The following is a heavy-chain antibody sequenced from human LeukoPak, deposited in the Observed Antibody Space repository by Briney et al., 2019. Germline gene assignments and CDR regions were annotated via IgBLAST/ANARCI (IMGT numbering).Heavy chain of an antibody. CDR1: GCSISSYY. J-gene: IGHJ4*02. D-gene: IGHD3-22*01. CDR2: IYYSGST. Sequence: SETLSLTCTVSGCSISSYYWSWIRQPPGKGLEWIGYIYYSGSTNYNPSLKSRVTISVDTSKNQFSLKLSSVTAADTAVYYCAREDSSGYFPFDYWGQGTLVTVSS. CDR3: AREDSSGYFPFDY. V-gene: IGHV4-59*01.